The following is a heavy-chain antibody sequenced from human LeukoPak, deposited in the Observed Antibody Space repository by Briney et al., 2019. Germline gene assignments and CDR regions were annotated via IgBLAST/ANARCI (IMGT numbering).Heavy chain of an antibody. J-gene: IGHJ4*02. V-gene: IGHV3-15*01. CDR2: IKSKTSGGIT. Sequence: GGSLRLSCAASGFTLTNAWMSWVRQAPGKGLEWVGCIKSKTSGGITEYAAPVKGRFTISRDDATNTLYLQMTSLKTEDTALYYYTTDDYSDWGQGTLVTVSS. CDR1: GFTLTNAW. D-gene: IGHD4/OR15-4a*01. CDR3: TTDDYSD.